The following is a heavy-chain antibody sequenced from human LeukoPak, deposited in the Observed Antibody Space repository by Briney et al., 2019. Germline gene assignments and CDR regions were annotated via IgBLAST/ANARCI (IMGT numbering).Heavy chain of an antibody. J-gene: IGHJ3*02. CDR1: GGSISSGGYY. CDR3: AREDQLLSAFDI. CDR2: IYYSGST. V-gene: IGHV4-31*03. D-gene: IGHD2-2*01. Sequence: SETLSLTCTVSGGSISSGGYYWSWIRQHPGKGLERIGYIYYSGSTYYNPSLKGRVTISVDTSKNQFSLKLSSVTAADTAVYYCAREDQLLSAFDIWGQGTMVTVSS.